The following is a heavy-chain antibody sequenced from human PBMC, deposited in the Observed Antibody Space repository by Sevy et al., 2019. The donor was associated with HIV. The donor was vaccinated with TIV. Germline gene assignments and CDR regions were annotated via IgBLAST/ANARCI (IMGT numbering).Heavy chain of an antibody. V-gene: IGHV4-4*02. CDR1: RGSISRDNW. D-gene: IGHD3-16*01. CDR2: IYHSGST. Sequence: SETLSLTCAVSRGSISRDNWWSWVRQPPGKGLEWIGDIYHSGSTNYNQSLRSRVTISVDQSKNQFSLGLTSVTAADTAVYFCASLQGEYYDAGGFSSFFFDSWGQGTLVTVSS. J-gene: IGHJ4*02. CDR3: ASLQGEYYDAGGFSSFFFDS.